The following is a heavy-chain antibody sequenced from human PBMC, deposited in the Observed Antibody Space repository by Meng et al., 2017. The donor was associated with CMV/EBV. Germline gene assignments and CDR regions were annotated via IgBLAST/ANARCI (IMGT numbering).Heavy chain of an antibody. CDR1: GYTFTSYG. CDR2: ISAYNGNT. D-gene: IGHD2-15*01. CDR3: ARDPAWSVITPRRGFDY. V-gene: IGHV1-18*01. Sequence: QVQLVQSGSEVKKPGASVKVSCKASGYTFTSYGISWVRQAPGQGFEWMGWISAYNGNTNYAQKLQGRVTMTTDTSTSTAYMELRSLRSDDTAVYYCARDPAWSVITPRRGFDYWGQGTLVTVSS. J-gene: IGHJ4*02.